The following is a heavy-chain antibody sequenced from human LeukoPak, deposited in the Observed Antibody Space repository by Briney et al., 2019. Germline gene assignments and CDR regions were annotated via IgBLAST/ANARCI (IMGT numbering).Heavy chain of an antibody. CDR2: IRSRAYRGTT. CDR1: GFTIGDHA. D-gene: IGHD5-18*01. J-gene: IGHJ6*02. CDR3: TRGPIQLWIHNAMDV. Sequence: GGSLRLSCTTSGFTIGDHAMSWVRQAPGKGLEWVGFIRSRAYRGTTEYAASVKDRFIISREDSRNIAYLQMNSLRIEDTAVYYCTRGPIQLWIHNAMDVWGQGTTVIVSS. V-gene: IGHV3-49*04.